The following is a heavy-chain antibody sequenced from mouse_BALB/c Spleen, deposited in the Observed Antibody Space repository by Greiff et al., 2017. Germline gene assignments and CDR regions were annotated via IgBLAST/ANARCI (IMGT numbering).Heavy chain of an antibody. J-gene: IGHJ3*01. CDR2: IFPGDGST. V-gene: IGHV1-85*01. CDR1: GYTFTSYD. CDR3: ARKGTGGFAY. D-gene: IGHD4-1*01. Sequence: VQLQQSGAELVKPGASVKLSCKASGYTFTSYDINWVRQRPEQGLEWIGWIFPGDGSTKYNQKFKDKATLTADKSSSTAYMQLSSLTSEDSAVYYCARKGTGGFAYWGQGTLVTVSA.